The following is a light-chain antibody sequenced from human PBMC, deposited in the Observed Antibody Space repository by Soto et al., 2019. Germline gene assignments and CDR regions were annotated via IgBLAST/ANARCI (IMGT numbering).Light chain of an antibody. CDR3: QQYGNSPPWT. CDR1: QTVSSSF. Sequence: EIVLTQSPGTLSLSPGERATLPCRASQTVSSSFLAWYQQKPGQSPRLLIYGTYNRATGIPDRFSGSGSGTDFTLTISRLEPEDFAVYYCQQYGNSPPWTFGQGTKVDIK. CDR2: GTY. V-gene: IGKV3-20*01. J-gene: IGKJ1*01.